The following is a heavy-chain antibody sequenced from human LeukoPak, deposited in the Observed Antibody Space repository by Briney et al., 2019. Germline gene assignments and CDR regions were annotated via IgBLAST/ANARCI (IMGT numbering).Heavy chain of an antibody. CDR1: GYTFTGYY. V-gene: IGHV1-2*02. D-gene: IGHD5-12*01. CDR3: ASPWPYSGYAYYFDY. J-gene: IGHJ4*02. Sequence: ASVTVSFKASGYTFTGYYMHWVRQAPGQGLEWMWLINPNSGGTDYAQNFQGRVTMTSDTSISTAYMELSRLRSDDTAVYYCASPWPYSGYAYYFDYWGQGTLVTVSS. CDR2: INPNSGGT.